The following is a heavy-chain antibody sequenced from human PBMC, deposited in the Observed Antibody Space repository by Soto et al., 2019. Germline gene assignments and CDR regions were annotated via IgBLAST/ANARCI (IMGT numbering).Heavy chain of an antibody. CDR2: ISAYNGNT. D-gene: IGHD3-9*01. J-gene: IGHJ6*02. Sequence: ASVKVSCKASGYTFTSYGISWVRQAPGQGLEWVGWISAYNGNTNYAQKLQGRVTMTTDTSTSTAYMELRSLRSDDTAVYYCARALLHYDILTGYSSGDRYGMDVWGQGTTVTVSS. CDR3: ARALLHYDILTGYSSGDRYGMDV. CDR1: GYTFTSYG. V-gene: IGHV1-18*01.